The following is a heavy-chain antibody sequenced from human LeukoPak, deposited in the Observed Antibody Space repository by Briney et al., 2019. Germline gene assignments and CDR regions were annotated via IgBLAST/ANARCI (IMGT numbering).Heavy chain of an antibody. Sequence: ASVKVSCKASGYTFTSYGINWVRQATGQGLEWMGWMNPNSGNTGYAQKFQGRVTMTRNTSISTAYMELSSLRSEDTAVYYCARSPPVVPASVYYYGMDVSGQGTTVTVFS. CDR2: MNPNSGNT. CDR1: GYTFTSYG. J-gene: IGHJ6*02. CDR3: ARSPPVVPASVYYYGMDV. D-gene: IGHD2-2*01. V-gene: IGHV1-8*02.